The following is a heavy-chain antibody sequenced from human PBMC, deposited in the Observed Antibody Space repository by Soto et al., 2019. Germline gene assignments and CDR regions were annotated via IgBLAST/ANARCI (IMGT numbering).Heavy chain of an antibody. CDR3: AKYRWGATTVTSIK. Sequence: EVQLLESGGDLVQPGGSLRLSCVGSGFTFRDHPMNWVRQAPGKGLEWVSAISEGGDRTYYADSVLGRLSISRDNSKNTLYLQMSSLIAEDTAMYYCAKYRWGATTVTSIKWGQGTLVTVSS. J-gene: IGHJ4*02. CDR1: GFTFRDHP. CDR2: ISEGGDRT. V-gene: IGHV3-23*01. D-gene: IGHD4-4*01.